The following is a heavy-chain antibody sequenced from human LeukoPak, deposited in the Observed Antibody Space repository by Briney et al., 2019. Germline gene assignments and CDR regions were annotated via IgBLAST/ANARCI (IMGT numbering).Heavy chain of an antibody. D-gene: IGHD6-6*01. V-gene: IGHV3-7*01. Sequence: GGSLRLSCAASGFTFSSYWMGWVRQAPGKGLEWVANIKQDGSEKYYVDSVKGRFAISRDNAKDSLYLQMNSLRAEDTAVYHCARVAARPARRTYYHLDVWGKGTTVTVSS. CDR2: IKQDGSEK. CDR1: GFTFSSYW. CDR3: ARVAARPARRTYYHLDV. J-gene: IGHJ6*03.